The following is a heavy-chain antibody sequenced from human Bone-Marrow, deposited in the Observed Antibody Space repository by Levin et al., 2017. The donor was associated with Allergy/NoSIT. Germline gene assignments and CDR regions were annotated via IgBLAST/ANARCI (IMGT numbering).Heavy chain of an antibody. V-gene: IGHV4-39*07. CDR3: ARDPERDDSPDYGANPGWFDP. J-gene: IGHJ5*02. Sequence: SETLSLTCTVSGGSISSSSYYWGWIRQPPGKGLEWIGSIYYSGSTYYNPSLKSRVTISVDTSKNQFSLKLSSVTAADTAVYYCARDPERDDSPDYGANPGWFDPWGQGTLVTVSS. CDR2: IYYSGST. CDR1: GGSISSSSYY. D-gene: IGHD4-17*01.